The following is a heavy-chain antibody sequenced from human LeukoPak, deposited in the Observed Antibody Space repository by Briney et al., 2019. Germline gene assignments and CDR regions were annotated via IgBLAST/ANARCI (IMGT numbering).Heavy chain of an antibody. V-gene: IGHV3-48*03. CDR2: ISNSGNTI. CDR1: GFTFSSYE. Sequence: HPGGSLRLSCAASGFTFSSYEMNWVRQAPGKGLEWVSYISNSGNTIFYADSVKGRFTISRDNGKNSLYLQMNSLRAKDTAVYYCARVFSNPTRNDYWGQGTLVTVFS. CDR3: ARVFSNPTRNDY. J-gene: IGHJ4*02. D-gene: IGHD1-1*01.